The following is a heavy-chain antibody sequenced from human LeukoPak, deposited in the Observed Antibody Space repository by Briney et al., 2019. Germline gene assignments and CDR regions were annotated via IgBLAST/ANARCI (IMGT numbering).Heavy chain of an antibody. CDR3: ARGNFYDNKGYSPELRY. CDR2: IYHSGRT. Sequence: SETLSLTCTVSGYSHSSGYYWGWIRPPPGKGLEWIGSIYHSGRTFYNPSLKSRVTISVDTYKNQFSLKLTSVTAADTAVYYCARGNFYDNKGYSPELRYWGQGTLVTVSS. D-gene: IGHD3-10*01. J-gene: IGHJ4*02. V-gene: IGHV4-38-2*02. CDR1: GYSHSSGYY.